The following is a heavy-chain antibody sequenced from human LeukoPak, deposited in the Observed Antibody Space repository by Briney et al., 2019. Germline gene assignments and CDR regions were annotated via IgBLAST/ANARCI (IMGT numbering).Heavy chain of an antibody. V-gene: IGHV4-38-2*02. D-gene: IGHD5-24*01. CDR2: IHHSGGT. CDR1: HYSITSGFY. J-gene: IGHJ4*02. Sequence: ASETLSLTCTVSHYSITSGFYWGWIRQPPGKGLEWVGEIHHSGGTNYNPALKSRLSISVDISRNQFSLKMSSVTAADTAVYYCASARWDNWGPGTLVTVSS. CDR3: ASARWDN.